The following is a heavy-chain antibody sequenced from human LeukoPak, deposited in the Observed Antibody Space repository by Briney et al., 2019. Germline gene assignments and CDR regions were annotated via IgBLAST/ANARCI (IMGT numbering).Heavy chain of an antibody. V-gene: IGHV3-43*02. CDR2: ISGGGGSS. Sequence: PGGSLRLSCAASGFTFDDYAMHWVRQAPGKGLEWVSLISGGGGSSYYADSVKGRVPISRDNSKNSLYLQMNIRRTGHTSLYYCSAPVASADWGQGTLVTVSS. CDR3: SAPVASAD. J-gene: IGHJ4*02. D-gene: IGHD6-19*01. CDR1: GFTFDDYA.